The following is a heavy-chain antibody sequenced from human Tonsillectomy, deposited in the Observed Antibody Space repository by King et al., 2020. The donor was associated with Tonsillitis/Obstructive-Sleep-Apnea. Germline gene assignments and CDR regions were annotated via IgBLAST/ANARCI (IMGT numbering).Heavy chain of an antibody. V-gene: IGHV4-59*01. CDR2: IYYSGST. CDR1: GGSISSFY. Sequence: QLQESGPGLVKPSETLSLTCTVSGGSISSFYWSWIRQPQGRGLHWIGYIYYSGSTNYNPSLNSRVAMSAATSKNQTSLDLSLVTAADTAVYFCARLGFCNSNWCLPDFWGQGTLVTVSS. CDR3: ARLGFCNSNWCLPDF. J-gene: IGHJ4*02. D-gene: IGHD2-2*01.